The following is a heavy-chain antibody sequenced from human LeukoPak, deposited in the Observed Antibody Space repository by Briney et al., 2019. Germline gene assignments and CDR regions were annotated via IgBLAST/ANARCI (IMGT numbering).Heavy chain of an antibody. D-gene: IGHD2-15*01. V-gene: IGHV3-48*04. J-gene: IGHJ4*02. CDR1: GVTFSSYS. CDR2: ISSSSSTI. Sequence: GGSLRLSCAASGVTFSSYSMNWVRQAPGKGLEWVSYISSSSSTIYYADSVKGRFTIARDNAKNSVYLEMNSLRADDTAVYYCARSARLMKGVVEVTALDDWGQGTLVTVSS. CDR3: ARSARLMKGVVEVTALDD.